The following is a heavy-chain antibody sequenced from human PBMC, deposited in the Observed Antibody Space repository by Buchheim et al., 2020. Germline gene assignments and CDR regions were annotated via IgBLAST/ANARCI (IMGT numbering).Heavy chain of an antibody. V-gene: IGHV1-69*01. CDR1: GGTFSSYA. J-gene: IGHJ6*02. CDR2: IIPIFGTA. CDR3: ARDLRIAAAGTSRVRYYGMDV. Sequence: QVQLVQSGAEVKKPGSSLKVSCKASGGTFSSYAISWVRQAPGQGLEWMGGIIPIFGTANYAQKFQGRVTITADESTSTAYMELSSLRSEDTAVYYCARDLRIAAAGTSRVRYYGMDVWGQGTT. D-gene: IGHD6-13*01.